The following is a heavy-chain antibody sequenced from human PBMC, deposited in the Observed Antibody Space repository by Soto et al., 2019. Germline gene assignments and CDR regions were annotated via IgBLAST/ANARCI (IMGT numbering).Heavy chain of an antibody. CDR3: ARSPYDSSGYYWPDAFDI. CDR1: GFTVSSNY. CDR2: IYSGGST. Sequence: PGGSLRLSCAASGFTVSSNYMSWVRQAPGKGLEWVSVIYSGGSTYYADSVKGRFTISRDNSKNTLYLQMNSLRAEDTAVYYCARSPYDSSGYYWPDAFDIWGQGTMVTVSS. D-gene: IGHD3-22*01. J-gene: IGHJ3*02. V-gene: IGHV3-53*01.